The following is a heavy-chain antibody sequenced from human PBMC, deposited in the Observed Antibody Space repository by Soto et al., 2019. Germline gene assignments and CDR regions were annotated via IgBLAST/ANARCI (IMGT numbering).Heavy chain of an antibody. V-gene: IGHV4-34*01. CDR2: INHSGST. Sequence: QVQLQQWGAGLLKPSETLSLTCAVYGGSFSGYYWSWIRQPPGKGLEWIGEINHSGSTNYNPSLKSRVTISVDTSKNQFSLTLSSVTAADTAVYYCARGGDSSGWYERYFDLWGRGTLVTVSS. D-gene: IGHD6-19*01. CDR1: GGSFSGYY. J-gene: IGHJ2*01. CDR3: ARGGDSSGWYERYFDL.